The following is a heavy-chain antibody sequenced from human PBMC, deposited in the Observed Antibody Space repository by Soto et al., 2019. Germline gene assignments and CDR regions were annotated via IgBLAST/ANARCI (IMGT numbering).Heavy chain of an antibody. Sequence: GASVKVSCKASGGTFSSYAISWVRQAPGQGLEWMGGIIPIFGTANYAQKFQGRVTITADESTGTAYMELSSLRSEDTAVYYCATQKTHDAFDIWGQGTMVTVSS. J-gene: IGHJ3*02. V-gene: IGHV1-69*13. CDR2: IIPIFGTA. CDR3: ATQKTHDAFDI. CDR1: GGTFSSYA.